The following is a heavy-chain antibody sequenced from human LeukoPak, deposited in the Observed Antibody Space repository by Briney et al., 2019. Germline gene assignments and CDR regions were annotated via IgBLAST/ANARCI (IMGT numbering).Heavy chain of an antibody. CDR1: GFTFSSYS. J-gene: IGHJ6*02. Sequence: PGGSLRLSCAASGFTFSSYSMNWVRQAPGKGPEWVSSISSSSSYIYYADSVKGRFTISRDNAKNSLYLQMNSLRAEDTAVYYCASMSRSGPTYYYYGMDVWGQGTTVTVSS. CDR3: ASMSRSGPTYYYYGMDV. D-gene: IGHD2-15*01. V-gene: IGHV3-21*01. CDR2: ISSSSSYI.